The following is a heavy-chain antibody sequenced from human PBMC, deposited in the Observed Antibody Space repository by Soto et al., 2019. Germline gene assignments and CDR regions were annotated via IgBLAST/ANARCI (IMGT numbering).Heavy chain of an antibody. CDR2: INHSGST. CDR3: ARERIAVAPGRWFDP. Sequence: SETLSLTCAVYGGSFSGYYWSWIRQPPGKGLEWIGEINHSGSTNYNPSLKSRVTISVDTSKNQFSLKLSSVTAADTAVYYCARERIAVAPGRWFDPWGQGTLVT. D-gene: IGHD6-19*01. V-gene: IGHV4-34*01. CDR1: GGSFSGYY. J-gene: IGHJ5*02.